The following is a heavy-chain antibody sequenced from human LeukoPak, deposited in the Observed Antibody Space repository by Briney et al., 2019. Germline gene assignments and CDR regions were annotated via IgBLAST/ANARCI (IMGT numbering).Heavy chain of an antibody. CDR3: ARQTYYYDSSGLCYFDY. Sequence: PSETLSLTCTVSGGSISSSSYYWGWIRQPPGKGLEWIGSIYYSGSTYYNPSLKSRVTISVDTSKNQFSLKLSSVTAADTAVYYCARQTYYYDSSGLCYFDYWGQGTLVTVSS. J-gene: IGHJ4*02. CDR2: IYYSGST. V-gene: IGHV4-39*01. CDR1: GGSISSSSYY. D-gene: IGHD3-22*01.